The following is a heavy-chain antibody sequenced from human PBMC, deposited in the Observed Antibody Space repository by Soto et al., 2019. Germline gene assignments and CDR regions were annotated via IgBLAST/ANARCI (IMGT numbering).Heavy chain of an antibody. V-gene: IGHV3-23*01. CDR2: ISGSGGST. D-gene: IGHD3-3*01. J-gene: IGHJ5*02. CDR3: ARGGRSYDFWSGSLGWFDP. CDR1: GFTFSSYA. Sequence: GGSLRLSCAASGFTFSSYAMSWVRQAPGKGLEWVSAISGSGGSTYYADSVKGRFTISRDNSKNTLYLQMNSLRAEDTAVYYCARGGRSYDFWSGSLGWFDPWGQGTLVTVSS.